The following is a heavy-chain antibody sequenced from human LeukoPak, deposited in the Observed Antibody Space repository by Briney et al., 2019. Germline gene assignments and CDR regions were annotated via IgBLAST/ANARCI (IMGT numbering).Heavy chain of an antibody. D-gene: IGHD1-1*01. Sequence: GGSLRRSCAASAFIFKNYAMHWARQPPGKGLEWVAVISYHGSNQYYIDSVKGRFTISRDNSKDTVYLQMNSLRPDDTAVYYCAKGFSAGTMDYWGQGTLVTVSS. CDR1: AFIFKNYA. J-gene: IGHJ4*02. CDR3: AKGFSAGTMDY. CDR2: ISYHGSNQ. V-gene: IGHV3-30*18.